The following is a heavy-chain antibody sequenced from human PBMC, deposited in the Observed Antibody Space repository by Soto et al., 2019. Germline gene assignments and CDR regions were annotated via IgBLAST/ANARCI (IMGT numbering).Heavy chain of an antibody. CDR3: AKGFCSSTRCLTYSYMDV. Sequence: EVQLVESGGGLVQPGRSLRLSCAASGFSFDEYAMHWVRQAPGKVLEWVSGVSWNSGTMGYGDSVRGRFAISSDNAKNSLYLQMNSLTTEDTALYYCAKGFCSSTRCLTYSYMDVWGKGTTVTVSS. CDR1: GFSFDEYA. V-gene: IGHV3-9*01. CDR2: VSWNSGTM. J-gene: IGHJ6*03. D-gene: IGHD2-2*01.